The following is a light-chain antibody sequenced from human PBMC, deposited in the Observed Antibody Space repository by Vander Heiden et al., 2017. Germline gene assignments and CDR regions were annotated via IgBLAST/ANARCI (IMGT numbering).Light chain of an antibody. CDR2: AAS. Sequence: DIQMPQSPSSLSASVGDRVTITCRASQSISSYLNWYQQKPGKAPKLLIYAASSLQSRVPSRFSGRGSGTDFTLTIRRLQPEDFATYYCHESYTTPPTFGQGTKMEIK. CDR3: HESYTTPPT. J-gene: IGKJ2*01. V-gene: IGKV1-39*01. CDR1: QSISSY.